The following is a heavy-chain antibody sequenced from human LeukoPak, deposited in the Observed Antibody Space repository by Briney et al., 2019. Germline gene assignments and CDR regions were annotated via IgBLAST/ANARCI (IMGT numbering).Heavy chain of an antibody. CDR2: IKSKTDGGTI. CDR1: GFTFSRAW. V-gene: IGHV3-15*01. J-gene: IGHJ4*02. CDR3: NTVSVVVVSTTGGTF. D-gene: IGHD2-15*01. Sequence: GSLRLSCAASGFTFSRAWMNWVRQAPGKGLEWVGRIKSKTDGGTIDYAAPVKGRFTISRDDSKNTLYLQMNSLKTEDTGVYYCNTVSVVVVSTTGGTFWGQGTLVTVSS.